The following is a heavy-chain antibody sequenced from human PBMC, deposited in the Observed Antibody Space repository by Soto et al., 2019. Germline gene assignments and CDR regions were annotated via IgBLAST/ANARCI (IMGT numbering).Heavy chain of an antibody. V-gene: IGHV3-48*02. CDR1: GFTFSSYI. CDR2: ISTRGNVI. CDR3: AREMDYSNYVGGD. Sequence: PGGSLRLSCAASGFTFSSYIMNWVRQAPGKGLEWISYISTRGNVIKYADSVKGRFTVSRDNAKSSLYLQMNSLRHEDTATYYCAREMDYSNYVGGDWGQGKLVTVSS. D-gene: IGHD4-4*01. J-gene: IGHJ4*02.